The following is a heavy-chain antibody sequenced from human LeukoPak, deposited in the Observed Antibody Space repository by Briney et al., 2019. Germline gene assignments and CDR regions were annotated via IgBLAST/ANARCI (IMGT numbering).Heavy chain of an antibody. Sequence: ETLSLTCSVAGGSISSCYWSWIRHPPGKGLEYIGYSYYSGSTDYNPSLKSRVPISVDTSTQYSLMLTSVTAADTAVYYCARQSIAARRAFDIWGQGTMVTVSS. CDR3: ARQSIAARRAFDI. D-gene: IGHD6-6*01. CDR2: SYYSGST. J-gene: IGHJ3*02. V-gene: IGHV4-59*08. CDR1: GGSISSCY.